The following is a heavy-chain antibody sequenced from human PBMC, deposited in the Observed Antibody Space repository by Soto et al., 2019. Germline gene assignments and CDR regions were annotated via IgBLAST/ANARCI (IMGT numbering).Heavy chain of an antibody. V-gene: IGHV3-21*01. J-gene: IGHJ4*02. D-gene: IGHD6-13*01. CDR2: ISSSSSYI. CDR1: GFTFSSYS. CDR3: ARDQGRSRVAANPRY. Sequence: EVQLVESGGGLVKPGGSLRLSCAASGFTFSSYSMNWVRQAPGKGLEWVSSISSSSSYIYYADSVKGRFTISRDNAKNSRDLQMNSLRAEDTAVYYCARDQGRSRVAANPRYWGQGTLVTVSS.